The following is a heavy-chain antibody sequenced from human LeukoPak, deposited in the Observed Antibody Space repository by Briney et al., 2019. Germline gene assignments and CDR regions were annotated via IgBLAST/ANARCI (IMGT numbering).Heavy chain of an antibody. V-gene: IGHV1-3*01. Sequence: ASVKVSCKASGYTFTSYAMHWVRQAPGQRLEWMGWINAGNGNTKYSQKFQGRVTITRDTSASTAYMELSSLRSEDTAVYYCARKALGSYHAFDIWGQGTMVTVSS. J-gene: IGHJ3*02. CDR2: INAGNGNT. CDR1: GYTFTSYA. D-gene: IGHD1-26*01. CDR3: ARKALGSYHAFDI.